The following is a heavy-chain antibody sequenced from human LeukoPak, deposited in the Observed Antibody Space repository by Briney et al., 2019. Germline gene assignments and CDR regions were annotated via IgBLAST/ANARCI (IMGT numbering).Heavy chain of an antibody. CDR2: ISSSSSYI. J-gene: IGHJ4*02. D-gene: IGHD6-13*01. CDR3: ARGVAAAGGPFGDY. CDR1: GFTFSSYS. Sequence: KTGGSLRLSCAASGFTFSSYSMNWVRQAPGKGLEWVSSISSSSSYIYYADSVKGRFTISRDNAKNSLYLQMNSLRAEDTAVYYCARGVAAAGGPFGDYWGQGTLVTVSS. V-gene: IGHV3-21*01.